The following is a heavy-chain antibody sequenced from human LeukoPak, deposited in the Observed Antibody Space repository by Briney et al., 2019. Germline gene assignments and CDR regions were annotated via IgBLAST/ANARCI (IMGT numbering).Heavy chain of an antibody. V-gene: IGHV3-48*01. J-gene: IGHJ4*02. Sequence: PGGSLRLSCSASGFIFGSYSMNWVRQAPGKGLQWVSYISGSSTNVFYADSVKGRFTISRDNAENSLYLQMNSLRAEDTAVYYCARDGLQAGTPFYFDFSGQGALVTVSS. CDR2: ISGSSTNV. CDR1: GFIFGSYS. D-gene: IGHD2-15*01. CDR3: ARDGLQAGTPFYFDF.